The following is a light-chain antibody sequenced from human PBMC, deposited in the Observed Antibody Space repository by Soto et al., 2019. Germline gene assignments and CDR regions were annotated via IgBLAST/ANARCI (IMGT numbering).Light chain of an antibody. Sequence: EIVLTQSPDTLSLSPGERATISCRASQSVSSNLAWYQQKPGQAPRLLIYGASTRATGIPARFSGSGSGKEFTLTISSLQSEDFAVYYCQQYNNWPPWTFGQGTKVEIK. CDR2: GAS. CDR1: QSVSSN. V-gene: IGKV3-15*01. J-gene: IGKJ1*01. CDR3: QQYNNWPPWT.